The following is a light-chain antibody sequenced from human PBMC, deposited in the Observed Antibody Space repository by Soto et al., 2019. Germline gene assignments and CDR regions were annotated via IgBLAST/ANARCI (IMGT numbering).Light chain of an antibody. CDR1: SSDVGVYNY. CDR3: SSYTTSSTWV. Sequence: QSALTQPASVSGSPGQSITISCTGTSSDVGVYNYVSWYQQHPGKAPKLMIYEVSNRHSGVSNRFSGSKSGNTASLTISGLQAEDEADYYCSSYTTSSTWVFGGGTKLTVL. V-gene: IGLV2-14*01. J-gene: IGLJ3*02. CDR2: EVS.